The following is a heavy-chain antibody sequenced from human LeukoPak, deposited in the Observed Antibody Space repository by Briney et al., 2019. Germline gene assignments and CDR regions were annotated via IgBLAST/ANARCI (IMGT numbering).Heavy chain of an antibody. CDR2: IYHSGST. CDR1: GYSISSGYY. CDR3: ARDPTSASGYYTNFDY. V-gene: IGHV4-38-2*02. J-gene: IGHJ4*02. Sequence: PSETLSLTCTVSGYSISSGYYWGWIRQPPGKGLEWIGSIYHSGSTYHNPSLKSRVTISVDTSKNQFSLKLSSVTAADTAVYYCARDPTSASGYYTNFDYWGQGALVSVSP. D-gene: IGHD3-22*01.